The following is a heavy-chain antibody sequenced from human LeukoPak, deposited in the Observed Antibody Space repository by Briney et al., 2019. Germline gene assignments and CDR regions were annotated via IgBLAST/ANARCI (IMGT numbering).Heavy chain of an antibody. CDR3: AKVRTYFYHGLDV. V-gene: IGHV3-33*06. CDR2: AYGDGTDK. J-gene: IGHJ6*02. CDR1: GFTFNRCG. Sequence: GGSLRLSCAASGFTFNRCGMHWVRQAPGKGLEWVAVAYGDGTDKYYADSVKGRFTISKDLSQNRLYMQMNSLRAENTAVYYCAKVRTYFYHGLDVWGQGTTVTVSS.